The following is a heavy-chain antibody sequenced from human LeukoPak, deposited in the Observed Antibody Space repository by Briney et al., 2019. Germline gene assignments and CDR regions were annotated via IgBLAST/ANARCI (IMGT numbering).Heavy chain of an antibody. D-gene: IGHD6-19*01. CDR3: ARSVPVAMAGTQYYYYYYMDV. CDR2: INWNGGST. Sequence: TGGSLRLSCAASGFTFDDYGMSWVRQAPGKGLEWVSGINWNGGSTGYADSVKGRFTISRDNAKNSLYLQMNSLRAEDTAVYFCARSVPVAMAGTQYYYYYYMDVWGKGTTVTVSS. V-gene: IGHV3-20*04. CDR1: GFTFDDYG. J-gene: IGHJ6*03.